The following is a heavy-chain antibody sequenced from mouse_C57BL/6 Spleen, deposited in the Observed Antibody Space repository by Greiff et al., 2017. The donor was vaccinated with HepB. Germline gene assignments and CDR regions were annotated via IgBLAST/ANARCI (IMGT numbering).Heavy chain of an antibody. J-gene: IGHJ1*03. V-gene: IGHV1-64*01. CDR2: IHPNSGST. Sequence: QVQLKQPGAELVKPGASVKLSCKASGYTFTSYWMHWVKQRPGQGLEWIGMIHPNSGSTNYNEKFKSKATLTVDKSSSTAYMQLSSLTSEDSAVYYCARGIDYYGSSWYFDVWGTGTTVTVSS. CDR3: ARGIDYYGSSWYFDV. CDR1: GYTFTSYW. D-gene: IGHD1-1*01.